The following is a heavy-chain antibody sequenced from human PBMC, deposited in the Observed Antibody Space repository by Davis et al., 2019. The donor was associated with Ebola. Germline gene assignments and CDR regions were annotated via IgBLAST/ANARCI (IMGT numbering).Heavy chain of an antibody. CDR1: GFTFSDYY. V-gene: IGHV3-11*01. D-gene: IGHD2-15*01. CDR2: ISSSGSTI. CDR3: ARVRIVVVVAAIGYFDY. Sequence: GESLKISCAASGFTFSDYYMSWIRQAPGKGLEWVSYISSSGSTIYYADSVKGRFTISRDNAKNSLYLQMNSLRAEDTAVYYCARVRIVVVVAAIGYFDYWDQGTLVTVSS. J-gene: IGHJ4*02.